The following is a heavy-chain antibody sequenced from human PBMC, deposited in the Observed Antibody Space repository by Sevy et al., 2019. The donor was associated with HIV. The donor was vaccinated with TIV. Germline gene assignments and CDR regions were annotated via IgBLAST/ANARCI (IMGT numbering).Heavy chain of an antibody. CDR1: GYTFTSYF. CDR2: ISAFNGDT. CDR3: ARAPSGSQGPGQYFQY. V-gene: IGHV1-18*01. J-gene: IGHJ1*01. D-gene: IGHD1-26*01. Sequence: ASVKVSCKASGYTFTSYFISWVRQVPGQGLEWMGRISAFNGDTSYAQKLQGGVTRTTDPSTGTAYMELRSLRPDDTALYYCARAPSGSQGPGQYFQYWGQGTLVTVSS.